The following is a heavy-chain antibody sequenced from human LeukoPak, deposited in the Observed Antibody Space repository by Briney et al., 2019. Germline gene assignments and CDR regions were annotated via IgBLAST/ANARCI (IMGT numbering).Heavy chain of an antibody. Sequence: GGSLRLSCADSGFTFSSYAMSWVRQAPGKGLEWVSLISASGGDTHYADSVKGRFTISRDNSKNTLSLQMNSPRAEDTAEYYCAKDLDSSGSHYVVDNWGQGTLVTVSS. CDR3: AKDLDSSGSHYVVDN. D-gene: IGHD3-22*01. J-gene: IGHJ4*02. CDR2: ISASGGDT. V-gene: IGHV3-23*01. CDR1: GFTFSSYA.